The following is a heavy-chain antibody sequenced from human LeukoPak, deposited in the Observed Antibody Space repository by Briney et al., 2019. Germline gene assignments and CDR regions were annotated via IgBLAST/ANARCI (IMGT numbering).Heavy chain of an antibody. CDR1: GFTFGDYA. V-gene: IGHV3-15*01. J-gene: IGHJ4*02. Sequence: GGSLRLSCIASGFTFGDYAMSWVRQAPGKGLEWVGRIKSKTDGGTTDFAAPVKGRFTISRDDSENTLFLQMNSLKTEDTAVYYCTTGTWIQLWLPDYWGQGTLVTVSS. CDR2: IKSKTDGGTT. D-gene: IGHD5-18*01. CDR3: TTGTWIQLWLPDY.